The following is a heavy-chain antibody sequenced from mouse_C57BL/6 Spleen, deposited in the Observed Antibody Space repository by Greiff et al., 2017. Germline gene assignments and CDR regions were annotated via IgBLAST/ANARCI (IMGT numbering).Heavy chain of an antibody. J-gene: IGHJ1*03. CDR3: ARGDYYGSLYWYFDV. CDR1: GYSITSGYY. D-gene: IGHD1-1*01. Sequence: ESGPGLVKPSQSLSLTCSVTGYSITSGYYWNWIRQFPGNKLEWMGYISYDGSNNYNPSLKNRISITRDTSKNQFFLKLNSVTTEDTATYYCARGDYYGSLYWYFDVWGTGTTVTVSS. CDR2: ISYDGSN. V-gene: IGHV3-6*01.